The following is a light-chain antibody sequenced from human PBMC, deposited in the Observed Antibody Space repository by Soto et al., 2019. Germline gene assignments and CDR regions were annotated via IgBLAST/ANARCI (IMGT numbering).Light chain of an antibody. CDR1: SSDVGSYNL. CDR3: CSYAGSSTYG. V-gene: IGLV2-23*01. CDR2: EGS. Sequence: QSVLTQPASVSGSPGQSITISCTGTSSDVGSYNLVSWYQQHPGKAPKLMIYEGSKRPSGVSNRFSGSKSGNTASLTISWLQAEDEAYYYCCSYAGSSTYGFGTGTKVTVL. J-gene: IGLJ1*01.